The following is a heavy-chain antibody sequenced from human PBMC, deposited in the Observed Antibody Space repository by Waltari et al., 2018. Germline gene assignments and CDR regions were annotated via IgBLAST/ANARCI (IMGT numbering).Heavy chain of an antibody. V-gene: IGHV3-30*02. J-gene: IGHJ5*02. CDR3: AKVISWFRGENWFDP. D-gene: IGHD3-10*01. Sequence: QVQLVESGGGVVQPGGSLRLSCAASGFTFSSYGMHWVRQAPGKGLEWVAFIRYDGSNKYYADSVKGRFTISRDNSKNTLYLQMNSLRAEDTAVYYCAKVISWFRGENWFDPWGQGTLVTVSS. CDR1: GFTFSSYG. CDR2: IRYDGSNK.